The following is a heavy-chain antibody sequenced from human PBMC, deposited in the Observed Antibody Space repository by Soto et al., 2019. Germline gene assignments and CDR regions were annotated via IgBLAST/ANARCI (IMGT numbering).Heavy chain of an antibody. V-gene: IGHV3-9*01. J-gene: IGHJ4*02. CDR1: GFTFDDYA. CDR2: ISWHSGNI. Sequence: PGGSLRLSCAASGFTFDDYAMHWVRQAPGKGLEWVSVISWHSGNIAYADSVKGRFTISRDNAKNSLYLQMNSLRVDDTAVYYCVKEGDKAAILPHFDHWGQGTLVTVSS. D-gene: IGHD5-18*01. CDR3: VKEGDKAAILPHFDH.